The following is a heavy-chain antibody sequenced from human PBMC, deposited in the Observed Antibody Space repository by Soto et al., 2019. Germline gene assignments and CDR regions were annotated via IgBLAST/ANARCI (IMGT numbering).Heavy chain of an antibody. CDR1: GGSISSGDYY. D-gene: IGHD6-6*01. Sequence: PSETLSLTCTVSGGSISSGDYYWSWIRQPPWKGLEWIGYIYYSGSTYYNPSLKSRVTISVDTSKNQFSLKLSSVTAADTAVYYCARDEDSSSGPYYYGMDVWGQGXTVTVYS. J-gene: IGHJ6*02. CDR2: IYYSGST. V-gene: IGHV4-30-4*01. CDR3: ARDEDSSSGPYYYGMDV.